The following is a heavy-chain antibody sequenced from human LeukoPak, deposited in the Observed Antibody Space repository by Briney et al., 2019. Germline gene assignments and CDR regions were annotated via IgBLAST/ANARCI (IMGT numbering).Heavy chain of an antibody. V-gene: IGHV3-20*04. J-gene: IGHJ4*02. D-gene: IGHD1-26*01. CDR2: INGKGDSA. CDR3: ARVAVGATFDF. Sequence: PGGSLRLSCAASGFTFDDYAMNWVRQAPGKGREWVSGINGKGDSAGYAVSVKGRFTISRDNAKNSLHLQMNSLRAEDTALYYCARVAVGATFDFWGQGTLVTVS. CDR1: GFTFDDYA.